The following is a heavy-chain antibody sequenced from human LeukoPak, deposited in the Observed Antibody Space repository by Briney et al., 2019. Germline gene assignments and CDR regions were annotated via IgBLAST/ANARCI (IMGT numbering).Heavy chain of an antibody. J-gene: IGHJ3*02. CDR1: GFTFSSCE. Sequence: GGSLRLSCAASGFTFSSCEMNWVRQAPGKGLEWVSYISSSGSTIYYADSVKGRFTISRDNAKNSLYLQMNSLRAEDTAVYYCARDNYDSSGYYRRDAFDIWGQGTMVTVSS. D-gene: IGHD3-22*01. CDR3: ARDNYDSSGYYRRDAFDI. V-gene: IGHV3-48*03. CDR2: ISSSGSTI.